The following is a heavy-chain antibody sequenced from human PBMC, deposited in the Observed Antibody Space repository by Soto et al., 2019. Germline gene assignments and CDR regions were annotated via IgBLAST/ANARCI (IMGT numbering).Heavy chain of an antibody. J-gene: IGHJ6*02. V-gene: IGHV3-30*18. Sequence: QVQLVESGGGVVQPGRSLRLSCAASGFTFSSYGMHWLRQAPGKGLEWVAVISYDGSNKYYADSVKGRFTISRDNSKNTLYLQMNSLRAEDTAVYYCAKTDWNYAYYYYGMDVWGQGTTVTVSS. CDR1: GFTFSSYG. CDR2: ISYDGSNK. CDR3: AKTDWNYAYYYYGMDV. D-gene: IGHD1-7*01.